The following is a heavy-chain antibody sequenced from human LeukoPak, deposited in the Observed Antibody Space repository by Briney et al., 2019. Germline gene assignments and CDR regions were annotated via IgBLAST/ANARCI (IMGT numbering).Heavy chain of an antibody. V-gene: IGHV3-30*18. D-gene: IGHD3-10*01. J-gene: IGHJ4*02. CDR3: AKGSAPLWFGDYCFDY. CDR2: ISYDGSNK. Sequence: GGSLRLSCAASGFAFSSYGMHWVRQAPGKGLEWVAVISYDGSNKYYADSVKGRFTISRDNSKNTLYLQMNSLRAEDTAVYYCAKGSAPLWFGDYCFDYWGQGTLVTVSS. CDR1: GFAFSSYG.